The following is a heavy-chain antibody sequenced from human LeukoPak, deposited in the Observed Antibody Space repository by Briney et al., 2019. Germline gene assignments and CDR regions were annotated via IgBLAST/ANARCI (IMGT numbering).Heavy chain of an antibody. CDR3: ARGQFYYDSTGWMV. CDR2: IYYSGST. Sequence: PSETLSLTCAVYGGSFSGYYWSWIRQPPGKGLEWIGYIYYSGSTNYNPSLKSRVTISVDTSKNQFSLKLSSVTAADTAMYYCARGQFYYDSTGWMVWGQGTLVIVSS. V-gene: IGHV4-59*01. J-gene: IGHJ4*02. CDR1: GGSFSGYY. D-gene: IGHD3-22*01.